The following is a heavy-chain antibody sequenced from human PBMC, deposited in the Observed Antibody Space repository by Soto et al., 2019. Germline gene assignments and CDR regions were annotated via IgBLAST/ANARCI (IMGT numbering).Heavy chain of an antibody. Sequence: EVQLVESGGGIVQPGGSLRLSCAASGLTFSSYWMHWVRQAPGKGLVWVSRINSDGSRTSYADSAKGRFTISRDNAKNTVYLQMNSLRAEDTAVYYCARGDGDYYDGNGYLGRHWGQGTLVTVSS. V-gene: IGHV3-74*01. D-gene: IGHD3-22*01. CDR3: ARGDGDYYDGNGYLGRH. CDR1: GLTFSSYW. J-gene: IGHJ4*02. CDR2: INSDGSRT.